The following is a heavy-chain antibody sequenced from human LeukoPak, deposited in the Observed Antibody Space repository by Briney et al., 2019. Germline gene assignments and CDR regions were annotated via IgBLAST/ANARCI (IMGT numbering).Heavy chain of an antibody. CDR1: TFTFSSYG. J-gene: IGHJ3*02. CDR3: AKDGYCSAGSCFSANDAFDI. V-gene: IGHV3-23*01. CDR2: ISGSGGST. Sequence: GGSLRLSCGASTFTFSSYGMSWVRQAPGKGLEWVSAISGSGGSTYYADSVKGRFTISRDNSKNPLYLQMNSLRAEDTAVYYCAKDGYCSAGSCFSANDAFDIWGQGTMVTVSS. D-gene: IGHD2-15*01.